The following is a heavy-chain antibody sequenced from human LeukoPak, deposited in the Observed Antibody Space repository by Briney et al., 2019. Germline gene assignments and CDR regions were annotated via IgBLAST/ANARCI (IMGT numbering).Heavy chain of an antibody. D-gene: IGHD6-13*01. V-gene: IGHV3-7*01. CDR1: GFTFSSYW. J-gene: IGHJ4*02. CDR2: IKQDGSEK. CDR3: ARMIAAALRSKFDY. Sequence: PGGSLRLSCAASGFTFSSYWMSWVRQAPGKGLEWVANIKQDGSEKYYVDSAKGRFTISRDNAKNSLYLQMNSLRAEDTAVYYCARMIAAALRSKFDYWGQGTLVTVSS.